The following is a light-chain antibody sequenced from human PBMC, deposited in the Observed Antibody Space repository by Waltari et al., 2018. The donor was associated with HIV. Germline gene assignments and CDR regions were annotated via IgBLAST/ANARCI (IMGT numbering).Light chain of an antibody. V-gene: IGKV1-39*01. CDR1: QSISSD. CDR3: QQSYSTPRT. J-gene: IGKJ3*01. Sequence: DIQMTQSPSSLSASLGDRVTITCRASQSISSDLNWYKQKPGKASKLLIYAASSLQSGVLSRYSGSGSGTDFTLTISSLQPEDFGTYYCQQSYSTPRTFGHRTKVDIK. CDR2: AAS.